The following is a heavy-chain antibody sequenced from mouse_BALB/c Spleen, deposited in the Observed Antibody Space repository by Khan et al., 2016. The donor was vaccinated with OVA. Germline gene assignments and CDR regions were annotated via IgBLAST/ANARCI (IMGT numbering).Heavy chain of an antibody. D-gene: IGHD1-1*01. CDR3: TRRAYYYDSEGFAY. CDR2: VSTGGSYT. V-gene: IGHV5-6*01. J-gene: IGHJ3*01. Sequence: EVELVESGGDLVKPGGSLNLSCAASGFTFSTYGMSWVRQPPDKRLEWVATVSTGGSYTYYPDSVKGRFTISRDNAKNTLYLQMSGLRSEDTAMFYCTRRAYYYDSEGFAYWGQGTLVTVSA. CDR1: GFTFSTYG.